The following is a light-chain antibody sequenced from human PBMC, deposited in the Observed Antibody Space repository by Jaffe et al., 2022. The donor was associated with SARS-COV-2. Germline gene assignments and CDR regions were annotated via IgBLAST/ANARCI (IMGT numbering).Light chain of an antibody. CDR2: FAS. CDR1: QGISNY. Sequence: DIQMTQSPSSVSASVGDRVTISCRASQGISNYLAWYQQKPGKAPKLLISFASSLQSGVPSRFSGSGSGTDFTLTITSLQPEDFAIYYCQQANSFPITFGQGTRLEIK. CDR3: QQANSFPIT. V-gene: IGKV1-12*01. J-gene: IGKJ5*01.